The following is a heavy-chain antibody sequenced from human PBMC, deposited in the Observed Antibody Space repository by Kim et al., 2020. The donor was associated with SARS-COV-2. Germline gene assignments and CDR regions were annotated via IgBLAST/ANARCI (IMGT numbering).Heavy chain of an antibody. J-gene: IGHJ4*02. CDR2: INWNGGST. CDR1: GFTFDDYG. D-gene: IGHD4-17*01. Sequence: GGSLRLSCAASGFTFDDYGMSWVRQAPGKGLEWVSGINWNGGSTGYADSVKGRFTISRDNAKNSLYLQMNSLRAEDTALYHCARLRETTVTKISSWRLDIEYYFDYWGQGTLVTVSS. CDR3: ARLRETTVTKISSWRLDIEYYFDY. V-gene: IGHV3-20*01.